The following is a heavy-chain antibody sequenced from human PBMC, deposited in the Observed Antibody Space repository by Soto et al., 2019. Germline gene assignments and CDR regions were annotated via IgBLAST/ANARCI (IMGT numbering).Heavy chain of an antibody. D-gene: IGHD3-9*01. V-gene: IGHV3-73*02. CDR3: TRHSSTGYYGSHYYYGMDV. CDR1: GFTFSGSA. Sequence: EVQLVESGGGLVQPGGSLKLSCAASGFTFSGSAMHWVRQASGKGLEWVGRIRSKANSYATAYAASVKGRFTISRDDSKNTAYLQMNSLKTEETAVYYCTRHSSTGYYGSHYYYGMDVWGQGTTVTVSS. J-gene: IGHJ6*02. CDR2: IRSKANSYAT.